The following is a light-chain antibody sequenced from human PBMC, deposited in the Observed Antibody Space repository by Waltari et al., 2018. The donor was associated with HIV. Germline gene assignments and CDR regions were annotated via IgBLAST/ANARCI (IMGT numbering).Light chain of an antibody. CDR1: LFIRSN. J-gene: IGKJ4*01. CDR3: QQLNSYPLT. V-gene: IGKV1-9*01. CDR2: SAS. Sequence: DIQLTQSPSSLSASVGDSVTVTCRGSLFIRSNLAWYQSKPRKPPKLLIDSASTLQSGVPSRFSGSKSGTEFILTISSLQPEDFGTYYCQQLNSYPLTFGGGTKVELK.